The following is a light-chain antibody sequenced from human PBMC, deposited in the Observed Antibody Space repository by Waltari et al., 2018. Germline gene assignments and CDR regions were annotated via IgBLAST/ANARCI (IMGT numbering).Light chain of an antibody. J-gene: IGLJ3*02. CDR2: DDD. CDR1: NIGSKG. V-gene: IGLV3-21*03. CDR3: QVWDSDDDYWV. Sequence: SYVLTQPPSVSVAPGNTARITCAGTNIGSKGVHWYQQRPGQAPVLVVSDDDARPSGTPERLSGSRSGDTATLTLRTVEAGDEADYYCQVWDSDDDYWVFGGGTTLTVL.